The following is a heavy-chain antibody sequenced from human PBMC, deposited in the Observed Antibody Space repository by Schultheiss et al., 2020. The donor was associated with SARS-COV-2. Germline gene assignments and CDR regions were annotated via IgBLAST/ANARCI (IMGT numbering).Heavy chain of an antibody. D-gene: IGHD3-22*01. CDR1: GGSISSGGYY. Sequence: SQTLSLTCTVSGGSISSGGYYWSWIRQHPGKGLEWIGYIYYSGSTNYNPSLKSRVTISVDKSKNQFSLKLSSVTAADTAVYYCARASAITMIVVVNDAFDIWGQGTMVTVSS. J-gene: IGHJ3*02. CDR3: ARASAITMIVVVNDAFDI. CDR2: IYYSGST. V-gene: IGHV4-31*03.